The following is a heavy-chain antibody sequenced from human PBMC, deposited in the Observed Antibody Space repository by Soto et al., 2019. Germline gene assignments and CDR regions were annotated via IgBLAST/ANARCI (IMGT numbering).Heavy chain of an antibody. V-gene: IGHV1-18*01. Sequence: QVQLVQSGGEVKQPGASVKVSCKTSGYTFTSYGISWVRQAPGQGLEWMGWISGYNGDTKYVQKFQGRVTWTTDTSTNTDYMEVRSLRSDDTAVYYCARDWVGDLAYWGQGTLVTVSS. CDR1: GYTFTSYG. CDR2: ISGYNGDT. CDR3: ARDWVGDLAY. D-gene: IGHD4-17*01. J-gene: IGHJ4*02.